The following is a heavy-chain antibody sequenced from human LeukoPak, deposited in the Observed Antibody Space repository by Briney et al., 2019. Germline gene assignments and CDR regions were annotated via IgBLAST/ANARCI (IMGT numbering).Heavy chain of an antibody. Sequence: PGGSLRLSCAASGFTFTSFWMSWVRQAPGRGLEWVANINQDGSQKYYVDSVKGRFTMSRDNGKNSLYLQMNSLRAEDTAVYYCARLFCSGSSCDSCFDYWGQGTLVAVSS. CDR1: GFTFTSFW. CDR3: ARLFCSGSSCDSCFDY. J-gene: IGHJ4*02. CDR2: INQDGSQK. D-gene: IGHD2-15*01. V-gene: IGHV3-7*05.